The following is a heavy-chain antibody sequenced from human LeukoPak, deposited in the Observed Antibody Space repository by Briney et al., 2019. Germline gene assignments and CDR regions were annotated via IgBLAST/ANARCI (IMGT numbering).Heavy chain of an antibody. CDR1: GGSISSGNYY. V-gene: IGHV4-61*02. CDR2: IYTSGST. D-gene: IGHD6-19*01. J-gene: IGHJ4*02. CDR3: ARGRVAAVAGEDDY. Sequence: SETLSLTCTVSGGSISSGNYYWSWIRQPAGKGLEWIGRIYTSGSTNYNPSLTSRVTISIDISENQFSMKLSSVTAADTAMYYCARGRVAAVAGEDDYWGQGTLVTVSS.